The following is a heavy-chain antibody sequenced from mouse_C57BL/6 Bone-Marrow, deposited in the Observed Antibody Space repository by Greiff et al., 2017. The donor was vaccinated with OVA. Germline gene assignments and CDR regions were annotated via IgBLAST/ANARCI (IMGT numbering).Heavy chain of an antibody. D-gene: IGHD1-1*01. J-gene: IGHJ1*03. CDR1: GFTFSSYG. Sequence: EVQVVESGGDLVKPGGSLKLSCAASGFTFSSYGMSWVRQTPDKRLEWVATISSGGSYTYYPDSVKGRFTISRDNAKNTLYLQMSSLKSEDTAMYYCARHYYGSYWYFDVWGTGTTVTVSS. V-gene: IGHV5-6*01. CDR3: ARHYYGSYWYFDV. CDR2: ISSGGSYT.